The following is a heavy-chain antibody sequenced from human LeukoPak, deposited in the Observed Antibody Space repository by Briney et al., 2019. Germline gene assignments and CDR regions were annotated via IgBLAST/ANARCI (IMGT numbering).Heavy chain of an antibody. D-gene: IGHD3-16*01. CDR3: AKGGVYPYYYYYGMDV. V-gene: IGHV3-9*01. J-gene: IGHJ6*02. CDR1: GFTFNSYA. CDR2: ISWNSGSI. Sequence: GGSLRLSCAASGFTFNSYAMHWVRQAPGKGLEWVSGISWNSGSIGYADSVKGRFTISRDNAKNSLYLQMNSLRAEDTALYYCAKGGVYPYYYYYGMDVWGQGTTVTVSS.